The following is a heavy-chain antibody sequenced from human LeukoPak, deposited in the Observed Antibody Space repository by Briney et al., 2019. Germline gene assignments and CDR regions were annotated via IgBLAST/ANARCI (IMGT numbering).Heavy chain of an antibody. V-gene: IGHV3-48*01. CDR1: GFTFSSYS. Sequence: GGSLRLSCAASGFTFSSYSMNWARQAPGKGLEWVSYIKGSGDSIFYADSVKGRFTISRDNAKNSLYLQMNSLRAEDTAVYYCARRGYSYGYSNFDYWGQGTLVTVSS. CDR2: IKGSGDSI. J-gene: IGHJ4*02. CDR3: ARRGYSYGYSNFDY. D-gene: IGHD5-18*01.